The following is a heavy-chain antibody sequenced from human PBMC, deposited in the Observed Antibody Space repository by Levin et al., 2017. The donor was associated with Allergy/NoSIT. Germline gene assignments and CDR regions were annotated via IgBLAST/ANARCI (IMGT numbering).Heavy chain of an antibody. V-gene: IGHV3-9*01. CDR3: VRELGGLIDS. CDR1: GFTFDDSA. D-gene: IGHD1-26*01. J-gene: IGHJ4*02. CDR2: ISWNSGNI. Sequence: LSLTCAASGFTFDDSAMHWVRQAPGKGLEWVSGISWNSGNIGYGASVKGRFTISRDNAKKSVYLQMNSLRTEDTALYHCVRELGGLIDSWGQGTLVTVSS.